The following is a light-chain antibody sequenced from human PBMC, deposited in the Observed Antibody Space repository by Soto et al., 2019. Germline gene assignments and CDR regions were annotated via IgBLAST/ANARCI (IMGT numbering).Light chain of an antibody. J-gene: IGKJ2*01. V-gene: IGKV1-5*03. CDR3: QQCNSFPYI. CDR1: QSITSC. Sequence: DIQMTQSPATLSASVGDRVTITCRASQSITSCLAWYQQKPGKAPKLLLYKVSTLGSGVPSRFSGSGSGTEFTLTISSLQPVDFATSYCQQCNSFPYIFGQGTKLEIK. CDR2: KVS.